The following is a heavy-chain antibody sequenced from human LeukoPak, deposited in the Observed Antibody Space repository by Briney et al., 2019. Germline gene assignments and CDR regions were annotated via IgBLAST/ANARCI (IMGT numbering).Heavy chain of an antibody. V-gene: IGHV3-7*01. CDR2: IKQDGSEK. J-gene: IGHJ6*03. Sequence: GGSLRLSCAASGFTFSSDWMSWVRQAPGEWLEWVANIKQDGSEKYYVDSVKGRFTISRDNAKNSLYLQMNSLRAEDTAVYYCARDLWYSSGWYHYYYYYMDVWGKGTTVTVSS. CDR1: GFTFSSDW. CDR3: ARDLWYSSGWYHYYYYYMDV. D-gene: IGHD6-19*01.